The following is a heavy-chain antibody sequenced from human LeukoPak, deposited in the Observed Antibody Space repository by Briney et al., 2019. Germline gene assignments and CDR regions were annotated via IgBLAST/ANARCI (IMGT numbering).Heavy chain of an antibody. CDR1: GYTFTNFW. CDR2: IYPGDSDT. V-gene: IGHV5-51*01. Sequence: GESLKISCKGSGYTFTNFWIGWVRQMPGKGLEWMGIIYPGDSDTRYSPSFQGQVTISADKSISTAYLQWSSLKASDTAMYYCARWDQLGTSNYDYWGQGTLVTVSS. D-gene: IGHD7-27*01. J-gene: IGHJ4*02. CDR3: ARWDQLGTSNYDY.